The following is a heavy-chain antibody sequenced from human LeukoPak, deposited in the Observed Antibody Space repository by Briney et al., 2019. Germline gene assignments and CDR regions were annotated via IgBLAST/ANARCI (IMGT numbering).Heavy chain of an antibody. CDR3: AREVGYCSGGSCYSYFDY. CDR2: IYYSGST. D-gene: IGHD2-15*01. CDR1: GGSFSGYY. Sequence: SETLSLTCAVYGGSFSGYYWSWIRQPPGKGLEWIGYIYYSGSTNYNASLTNRVTISVDTSKNQFSLKLSSVTAADTAVYYCAREVGYCSGGSCYSYFDYWGQGTLVTVSS. J-gene: IGHJ4*02. V-gene: IGHV4-59*01.